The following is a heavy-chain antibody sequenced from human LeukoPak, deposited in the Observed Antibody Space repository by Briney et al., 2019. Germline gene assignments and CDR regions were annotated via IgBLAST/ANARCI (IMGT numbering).Heavy chain of an antibody. V-gene: IGHV4-39*07. Sequence: SETLSLTCSVSGGSISGSTYSWGWIRQPPGKGLEWIGGMYYSGTIYYNPSLKSRVTISVDTSKNQFSLKLSSVTAADTAVYYCARGRVSGIDYWGQGTLVTVSS. CDR2: MYYSGTI. CDR3: ARGRVSGIDY. CDR1: GGSISGSTYS. J-gene: IGHJ4*02. D-gene: IGHD6-13*01.